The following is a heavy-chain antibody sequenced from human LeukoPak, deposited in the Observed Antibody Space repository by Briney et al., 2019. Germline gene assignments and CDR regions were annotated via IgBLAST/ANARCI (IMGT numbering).Heavy chain of an antibody. V-gene: IGHV5-51*01. CDR2: IYPGDSDT. J-gene: IGHJ4*02. D-gene: IGHD6-19*01. CDR1: GYSFISYW. CDR3: ARRPRTYSSGWYYFDY. Sequence: GESLKISCKGSGYSFISYWIGWVRQMPGKGLEWMGIIYPGDSDTRYSPSFQGQVTISADKSISTAYLQWSSLKASDTAMYYCARRPRTYSSGWYYFDYWGQGTLVTVSS.